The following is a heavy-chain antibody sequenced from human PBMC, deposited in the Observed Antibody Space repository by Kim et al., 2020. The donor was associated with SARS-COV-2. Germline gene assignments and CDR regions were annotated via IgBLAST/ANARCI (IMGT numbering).Heavy chain of an antibody. D-gene: IGHD6-25*01. J-gene: IGHJ4*02. V-gene: IGHV4-39*01. Sequence: STPPLKSPVTLSVDTSKNQCSLKLSSVTAADTAVYYCARLLRIAADYWGQGTLVTVSS. CDR3: ARLLRIAADY.